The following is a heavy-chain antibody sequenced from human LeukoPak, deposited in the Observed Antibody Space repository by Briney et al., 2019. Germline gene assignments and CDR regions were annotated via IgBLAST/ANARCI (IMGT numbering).Heavy chain of an antibody. J-gene: IGHJ5*02. CDR3: ARGRGSSWSGFGIYVDP. CDR2: MNPNSGDT. D-gene: IGHD6-13*01. Sequence: GASVKVSCKASGYIFTSYNINGVRQATGQGLEWMGWMNPNSGDTDYAQNFQGRVTITRNTSISTAYMELSSLRSDDTAVYYCARGRGSSWSGFGIYVDPWGQGTLVTVSS. V-gene: IGHV1-8*03. CDR1: GYIFTSYN.